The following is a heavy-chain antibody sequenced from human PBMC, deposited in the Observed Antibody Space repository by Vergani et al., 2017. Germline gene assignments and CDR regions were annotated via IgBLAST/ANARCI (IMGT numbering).Heavy chain of an antibody. J-gene: IGHJ4*02. V-gene: IGHV3-30-3*01. CDR2: ISYDGSNK. CDR3: ARDPSSGH. D-gene: IGHD3-22*01. Sequence: QVQLVESGGGVVQPGRSLRLSCAASGFTFSSYAMHWVRQAPGKGLEWVAVISYDGSNKYYADSVKGRFTISRDNSKNTLYLQMNSLRAEDTAVYYCARDPSSGHWGQGTLVTVSS. CDR1: GFTFSSYA.